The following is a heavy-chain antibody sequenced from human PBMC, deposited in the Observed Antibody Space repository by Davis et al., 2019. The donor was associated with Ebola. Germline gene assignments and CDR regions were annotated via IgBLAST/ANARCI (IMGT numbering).Heavy chain of an antibody. Sequence: ASVTVSCKASGYTFDSYGVSWVRQAPGQGLEWMGWISAVSGKTNYAQKYQGSVTMTTDTSKTTAYMDLRSLGYDDTAVYYCASGRSGVAADCDYWGQGTLVTVSS. J-gene: IGHJ4*02. D-gene: IGHD3-3*01. CDR3: ASGRSGVAADCDY. CDR1: GYTFDSYG. V-gene: IGHV1-18*01. CDR2: ISAVSGKT.